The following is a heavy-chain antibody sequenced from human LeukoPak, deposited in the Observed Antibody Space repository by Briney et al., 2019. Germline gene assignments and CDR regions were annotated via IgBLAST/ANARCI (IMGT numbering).Heavy chain of an antibody. CDR1: AFTFSTYA. V-gene: IGHV3-30*04. D-gene: IGHD5-18*01. CDR2: ISYDGSNK. Sequence: GGSLRLSCAASAFTFSTYAMHWVRQAPGKGLEWVAVISYDGSNKYYADSVKGRFTISRDNSKNTLYLQINSLSAEDTAVYYCARDAGYGYDRFDYWGQGTQVTVSS. CDR3: ARDAGYGYDRFDY. J-gene: IGHJ4*02.